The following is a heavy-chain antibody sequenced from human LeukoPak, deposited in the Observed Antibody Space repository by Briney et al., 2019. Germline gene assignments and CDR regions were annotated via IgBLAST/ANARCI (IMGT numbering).Heavy chain of an antibody. Sequence: SETLSLTCTVSGGSISSYYWSWIRQPPGKGLEWIGDIYYSGSTNYNPSLKSRVTISVDTSKNQFSLRLSSVTAADTAVYYSARLASGSYGPLTPFDYWGRGTLVTVPS. V-gene: IGHV4-59*08. J-gene: IGHJ4*02. CDR2: IYYSGST. D-gene: IGHD1-26*01. CDR1: GGSISSYY. CDR3: ARLASGSYGPLTPFDY.